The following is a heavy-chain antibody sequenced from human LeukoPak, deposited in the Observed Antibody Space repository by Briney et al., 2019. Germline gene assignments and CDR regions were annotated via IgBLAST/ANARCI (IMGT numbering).Heavy chain of an antibody. Sequence: SETLSLTCTVSGGSISPYYWGWIQQPPGKGLEWIGYISYSGDTNYTPSLKSRVTISVDTSKNQFSLKLSSVTAADTAVYYCARLHGIYSYVDYWGQGTLVTVSS. CDR1: GGSISPYY. CDR2: ISYSGDT. D-gene: IGHD5-18*01. CDR3: ARLHGIYSYVDY. V-gene: IGHV4-59*08. J-gene: IGHJ4*02.